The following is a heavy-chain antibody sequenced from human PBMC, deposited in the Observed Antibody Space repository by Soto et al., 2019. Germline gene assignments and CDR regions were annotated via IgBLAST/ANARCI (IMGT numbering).Heavy chain of an antibody. CDR1: GGSISIYY. Sequence: NPSETLSLTCTVSGGSISIYYWSWIRQPPGKGLEWIGYIYYSGSTNYNPSLKSRVTLSVDTSKNQFSLKLSSVTAADTAVYYCARSGYDYYFDYWGQGTLVTVS. CDR3: ARSGYDYYFDY. D-gene: IGHD5-12*01. CDR2: IYYSGST. J-gene: IGHJ4*02. V-gene: IGHV4-59*01.